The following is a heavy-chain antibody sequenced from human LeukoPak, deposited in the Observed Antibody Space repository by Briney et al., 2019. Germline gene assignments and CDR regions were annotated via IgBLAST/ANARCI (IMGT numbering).Heavy chain of an antibody. D-gene: IGHD3-10*01. CDR2: TDWRDDK. CDR3: ARTYYGAGNPYSKLPDFDH. J-gene: IGHJ4*02. CDR1: RFSLSTTGMC. V-gene: IGHV2-70*01. Sequence: ESGPALAKPTQTLTLTCTFPRFSLSTTGMCVSWIRQPHGKALEWLALTDWRDDKYYSTSLKTRLTICKDTPKNQVVFTMTNMDPVDTATYYCARTYYGAGNPYSKLPDFDHWGQGTLVTVTS.